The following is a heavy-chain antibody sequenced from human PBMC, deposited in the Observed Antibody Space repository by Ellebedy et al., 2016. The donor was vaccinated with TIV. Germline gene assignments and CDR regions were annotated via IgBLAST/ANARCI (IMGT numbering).Heavy chain of an antibody. CDR1: GFTFSSHG. D-gene: IGHD3-10*01. V-gene: IGHV3-30*02. J-gene: IGHJ4*02. CDR3: AKAALGKWFGEILED. CDR2: IRFDGSDQ. Sequence: PGGSLRLSCAASGFTFSSHGMHWVRQAPGKGLEWLAFIRFDGSDQYYADSVKGRFTVSRDNSKNTLFLEMNSLRPDDTALFYCAKAALGKWFGEILEDWGQGTLVTVSP.